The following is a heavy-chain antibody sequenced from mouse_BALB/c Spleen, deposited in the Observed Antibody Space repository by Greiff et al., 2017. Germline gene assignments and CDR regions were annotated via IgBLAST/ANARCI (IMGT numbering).Heavy chain of an antibody. V-gene: IGHV5-17*02. J-gene: IGHJ4*01. Sequence: EVQGVESGGGLVQPGGSRKLSCAASGFTFSSFGMHWVRQAPEKGLEWVAYISSGSSTIYYADTVKGRFTISRDNPKNTLFLQMTSLRSEDTAMYYCARPPSLYYYAMDYWGQGTSVTVSS. D-gene: IGHD6-5*01. CDR3: ARPPSLYYYAMDY. CDR2: ISSGSSTI. CDR1: GFTFSSFG.